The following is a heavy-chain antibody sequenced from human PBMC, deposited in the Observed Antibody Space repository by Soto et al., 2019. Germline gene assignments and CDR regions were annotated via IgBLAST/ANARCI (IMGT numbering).Heavy chain of an antibody. J-gene: IGHJ2*01. D-gene: IGHD3-3*01. CDR3: TRLFFAGRRRHARLASDL. Sequence: SAKGLEWVGDIRSKTNSYAPAYAEAVKGRFTISRDDSLNTAYLQMNSLKTEDTAVYFCTRLFFAGRRRHARLASDL. V-gene: IGHV3-73*01. CDR2: IRSKTNSYAP.